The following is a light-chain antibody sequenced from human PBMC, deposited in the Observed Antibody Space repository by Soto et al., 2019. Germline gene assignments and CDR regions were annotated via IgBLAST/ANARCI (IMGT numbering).Light chain of an antibody. CDR2: SAS. Sequence: VLTQSPGTLSLSPGERGTLSCRASQSISSNFLAWYQQKPGLAPRLLIFSASKRAPGIPDRFSGSASGTDTFCGSAFGTDVTLAISRLEPDDFAVYDCHHYGSSLPDTFGQGTKLEIK. CDR1: QSISSNF. V-gene: IGKV3-20*01. J-gene: IGKJ2*01. CDR3: HHYGSSLPDT.